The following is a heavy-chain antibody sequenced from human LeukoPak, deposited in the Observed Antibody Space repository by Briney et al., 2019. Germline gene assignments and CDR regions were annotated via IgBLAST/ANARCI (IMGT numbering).Heavy chain of an antibody. Sequence: GGSLRLSCAASGFTFSSYAMSWVRQAPGKGLEWVSAISGSGGSTYYADSVKGRFTISRDNSKNTLYLQMNSLRAEDTAVYYCVKDKIGLRFLEWSYLFDYWGQGTLVTVSS. CDR1: GFTFSSYA. CDR2: ISGSGGST. CDR3: VKDKIGLRFLEWSYLFDY. J-gene: IGHJ4*02. V-gene: IGHV3-23*01. D-gene: IGHD3-3*01.